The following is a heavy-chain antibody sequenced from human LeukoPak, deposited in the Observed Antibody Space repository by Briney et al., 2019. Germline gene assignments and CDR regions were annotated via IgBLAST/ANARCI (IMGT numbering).Heavy chain of an antibody. V-gene: IGHV3-66*02. CDR3: ARDPPGGTYPFDY. D-gene: IGHD1-26*01. CDR1: GFTVSTIY. J-gene: IGHJ4*02. Sequence: GGSLRLSCAASGFTVSTIYMSWVRQAPGKGLEWVSVVYSGGSTYYADSVKGRFTIARDNSKNTLSLQMNSLRPEDTAVYYCARDPPGGTYPFDYWGQGTLVTVSS. CDR2: VYSGGST.